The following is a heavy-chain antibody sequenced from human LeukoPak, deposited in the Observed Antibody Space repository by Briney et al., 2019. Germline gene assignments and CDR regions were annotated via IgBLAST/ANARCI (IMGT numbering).Heavy chain of an antibody. D-gene: IGHD5-18*01. Sequence: ASVKVSCKASGYTFTGYYMHWVRQAPGQGLEWMGWINPNRGGTNYAQKFQGRVTMTRDTSISTAYMELSRLRSDDTAVYYCARVDTAMVSRDYYYGMDVWGQGTTVTVSS. CDR1: GYTFTGYY. CDR3: ARVDTAMVSRDYYYGMDV. J-gene: IGHJ6*02. CDR2: INPNRGGT. V-gene: IGHV1-2*02.